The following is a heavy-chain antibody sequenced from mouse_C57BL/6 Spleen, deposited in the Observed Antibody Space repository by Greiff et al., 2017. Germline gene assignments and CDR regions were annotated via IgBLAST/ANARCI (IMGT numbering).Heavy chain of an antibody. D-gene: IGHD1-1*01. Sequence: EVQLQQSGAELVKPGASVKLSCTASGFNIKDYYMHWVKQRTEQGLEWIGRIDPEDGETKYDPKFQGKATITADTSSNTAYRQLSSLTSEDTAVYYCARGYYYGSGFDYWGQGTTLTVSS. J-gene: IGHJ2*01. CDR2: IDPEDGET. CDR1: GFNIKDYY. V-gene: IGHV14-2*01. CDR3: ARGYYYGSGFDY.